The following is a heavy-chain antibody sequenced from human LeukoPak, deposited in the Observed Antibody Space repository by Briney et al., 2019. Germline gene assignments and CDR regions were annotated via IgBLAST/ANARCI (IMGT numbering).Heavy chain of an antibody. J-gene: IGHJ4*02. D-gene: IGHD7-27*01. Sequence: GGSLRLSCAASGFTFSSYWMSWVRQAPGKGLEWVANIKQDGSEKYYVDSVKGRFTISRDNAKNSLYLQMNSLRAEDTAVYYCARVGVSWGSGFDYWGQGTLVTVSS. V-gene: IGHV3-7*01. CDR2: IKQDGSEK. CDR3: ARVGVSWGSGFDY. CDR1: GFTFSSYW.